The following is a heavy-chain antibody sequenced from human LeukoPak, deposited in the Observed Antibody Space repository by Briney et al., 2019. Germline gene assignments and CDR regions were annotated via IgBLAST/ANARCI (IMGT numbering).Heavy chain of an antibody. V-gene: IGHV4-59*04. CDR1: GGSISSYY. CDR2: IYHSGST. D-gene: IGHD3-10*01. J-gene: IGHJ6*03. CDR3: AGGESAYYYYMDV. Sequence: SETLSLTCTVSGGSISSYYWSWIRQPPGKGLEWIGSIYHSGSTYYNPSLKSRVTISVDTSKNQFSLKLSSVTAADTAVYYCAGGESAYYYYMDVWGKGTTVTVSS.